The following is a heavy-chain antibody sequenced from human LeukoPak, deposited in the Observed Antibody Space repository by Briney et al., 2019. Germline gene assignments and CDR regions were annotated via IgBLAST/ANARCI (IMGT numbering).Heavy chain of an antibody. CDR1: GYTFTSDY. CDR3: ARDNSVRDGAWWFHP. D-gene: IGHD5-24*01. V-gene: IGHV1-46*01. CDR2: LNPSGGRT. Sequence: GASVKVSCKTSGYTFTSDYMHWVRQASGQGREWRGILNPSGGRTSYAQKFQGRVTITADKSTSTAYLALSSLRSEETAVYYCARDNSVRDGAWWFHPWRRRTLVTVSS. J-gene: IGHJ5*02.